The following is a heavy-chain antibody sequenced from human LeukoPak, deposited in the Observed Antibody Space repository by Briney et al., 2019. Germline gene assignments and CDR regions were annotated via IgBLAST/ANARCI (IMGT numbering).Heavy chain of an antibody. Sequence: PSETLSLTCTFSGGSISSGSYYWSWIRQPAGKGLEWIGRIYTSGSTNYNPSLKSRVTISVDTSKNQFSLKLSSVAAADTAVYYCARSPITVVTPGGAFDIWGQGTMASVSS. D-gene: IGHD4-23*01. CDR3: ARSPITVVTPGGAFDI. J-gene: IGHJ3*02. CDR2: IYTSGST. V-gene: IGHV4-61*02. CDR1: GGSISSGSYY.